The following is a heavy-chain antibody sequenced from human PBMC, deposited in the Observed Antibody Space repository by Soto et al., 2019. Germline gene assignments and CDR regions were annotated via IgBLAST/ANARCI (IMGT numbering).Heavy chain of an antibody. D-gene: IGHD6-19*01. CDR3: ARGLGDRSGWYPEGYFAF. CDR1: GGSISSDDW. V-gene: IGHV4-4*02. Sequence: QVQLQESGPGLVKPSGTLSLTCAVSGGSISSDDWWTWVRQPPGKGLEWIGEIHHSGSTNYNPSLRSRVTISVDKSKYQFSLNLSSVTAADTAVYYCARGLGDRSGWYPEGYFAFWGQGTLVTVSS. CDR2: IHHSGST. J-gene: IGHJ4*02.